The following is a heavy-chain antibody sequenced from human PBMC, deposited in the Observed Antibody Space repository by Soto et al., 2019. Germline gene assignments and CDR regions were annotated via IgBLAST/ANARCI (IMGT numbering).Heavy chain of an antibody. CDR3: ARHGPGGSYSDY. CDR2: IYYSGST. Sequence: SETLSLTCTVSGGSISSGDYYWSWIRQPPGKGLEWIGHIYYSGSTYYNPSLKSRVTISVDTSKNQFSLKLSSVTAADTAVYYCARHGPGGSYSDYWGQGTLVTVSS. D-gene: IGHD1-26*01. CDR1: GGSISSGDYY. J-gene: IGHJ4*02. V-gene: IGHV4-30-4*01.